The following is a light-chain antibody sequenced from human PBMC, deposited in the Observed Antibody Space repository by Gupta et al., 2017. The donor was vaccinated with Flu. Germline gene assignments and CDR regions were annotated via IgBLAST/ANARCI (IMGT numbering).Light chain of an antibody. J-gene: IGKJ1*01. CDR1: QNVNSN. Sequence: EIVMTQSPATLSVSPGERATLSCRASQNVNSNLAWYQQKPGQAPRLLIYGASNRATSIPARFSGSGSGTDXTLTISXRQSEDFAVYYCQQYDSWPPATFGXGTKVEIK. CDR3: QQYDSWPPAT. V-gene: IGKV3-15*01. CDR2: GAS.